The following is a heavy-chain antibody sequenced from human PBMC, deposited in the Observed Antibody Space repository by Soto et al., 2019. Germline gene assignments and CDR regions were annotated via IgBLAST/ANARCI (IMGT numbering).Heavy chain of an antibody. J-gene: IGHJ5*02. Sequence: QVQLVQSGAEVKKPGSSVKVSCKASGGTFSSYAISWVRQAPGQGLEWMGGIIPIFGTANYAEKFQGRVTIAADKSSSTACMELRSLRSEDTAVYCCARDRGYSYGITWGQGTLVTVSS. CDR1: GGTFSSYA. CDR2: IIPIFGTA. V-gene: IGHV1-69*06. D-gene: IGHD5-18*01. CDR3: ARDRGYSYGIT.